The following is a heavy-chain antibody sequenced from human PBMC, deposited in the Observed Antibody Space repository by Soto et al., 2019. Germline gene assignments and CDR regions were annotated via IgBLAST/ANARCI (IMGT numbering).Heavy chain of an antibody. D-gene: IGHD6-19*01. CDR1: GYTFTGYY. V-gene: IGHV1-2*02. J-gene: IGHJ4*02. Sequence: VASVKVSCKASGYTFTGYYMHWVRQAPGQGLEWMGWINPNSGGTNYAQKFQGRVTMTRDTSISTAYMELSRLRSDDTAVYYCARVSYSSGWRYYFDYWGQGTLVTVSS. CDR3: ARVSYSSGWRYYFDY. CDR2: INPNSGGT.